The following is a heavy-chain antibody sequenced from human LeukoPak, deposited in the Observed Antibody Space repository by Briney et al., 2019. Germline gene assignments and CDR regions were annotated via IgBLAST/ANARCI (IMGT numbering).Heavy chain of an antibody. D-gene: IGHD2-15*01. J-gene: IGHJ4*02. V-gene: IGHV4-39*07. CDR3: AMGKVGGSSGLALEC. CDR1: GGSISSSSYY. Sequence: SETLSPTCTVSGGSISSSSYYWGWIRQPPGKGLERIGSIYYSGSTYYNPSLKSRVTISVDTSKNQFSLQLSSVTPEDTAVYYCAMGKVGGSSGLALECWGQGTLVTVSS. CDR2: IYYSGST.